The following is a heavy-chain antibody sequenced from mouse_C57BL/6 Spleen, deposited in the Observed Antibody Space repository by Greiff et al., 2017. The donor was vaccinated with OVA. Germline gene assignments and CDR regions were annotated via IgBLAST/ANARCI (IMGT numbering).Heavy chain of an antibody. CDR2: IYPGNSDT. CDR3: TRDDGSSYAMDY. J-gene: IGHJ4*01. D-gene: IGHD1-1*01. Sequence: EVKLLESGPVLVRPGASVKMSCKASGYTFTSYWMHWVKQRPGKGLEWIGAIYPGNSDTSYNQKFKGKAILTAATSASTAYMELSSLSNEDTAVYYCTRDDGSSYAMDYWGQGTSVTVSS. V-gene: IGHV1-5*01. CDR1: GYTFTSYW.